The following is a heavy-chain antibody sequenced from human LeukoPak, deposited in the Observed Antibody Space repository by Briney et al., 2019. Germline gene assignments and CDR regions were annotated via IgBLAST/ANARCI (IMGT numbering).Heavy chain of an antibody. D-gene: IGHD2-21*02. CDR3: ARWALTHCGGDCYSEYYFDY. Sequence: SETLSLTCTVSGGSISTSNYYWGWIRQPPGKGLEWIGNIFYSGSTYYSPSLRSRVTISLDTSKNQFSLKLSSVTAADTAVYYCARWALTHCGGDCYSEYYFDYWGQGTLVTVSS. CDR1: GGSISTSNYY. J-gene: IGHJ4*02. V-gene: IGHV4-39*07. CDR2: IFYSGST.